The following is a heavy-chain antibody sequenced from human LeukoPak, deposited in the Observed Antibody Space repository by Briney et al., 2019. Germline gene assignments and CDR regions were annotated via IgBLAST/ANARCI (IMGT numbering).Heavy chain of an antibody. CDR1: GFTFTNYW. V-gene: IGHV3-7*04. D-gene: IGHD1-26*01. Sequence: PGGSLRLSCAASGFTFTNYWMSWVRQAPGKGLELVANIKQDRSEKYYVDSVKGRFTIPRDNAKNSLYLQMNSLRAEDTAVYYCARGALGAIEQYNWFDPWGQGTLVTVSS. CDR2: IKQDRSEK. CDR3: ARGALGAIEQYNWFDP. J-gene: IGHJ5*02.